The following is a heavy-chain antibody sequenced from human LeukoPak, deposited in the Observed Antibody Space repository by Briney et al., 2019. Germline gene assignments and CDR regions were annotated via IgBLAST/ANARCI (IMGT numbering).Heavy chain of an antibody. CDR3: ARGEDYYDSSGSDH. V-gene: IGHV4-34*01. CDR2: INHSGST. J-gene: IGHJ4*02. Sequence: SETLSLTCAVYGGSFRGYYWSWIRQPPGKGLEWIGEINHSGSTNYNPSLKSRVTISVDTFKNQFSLKLSSVTAADTAVYYCARGEDYYDSSGSDHWGQGTLVTVSS. CDR1: GGSFRGYY. D-gene: IGHD3-22*01.